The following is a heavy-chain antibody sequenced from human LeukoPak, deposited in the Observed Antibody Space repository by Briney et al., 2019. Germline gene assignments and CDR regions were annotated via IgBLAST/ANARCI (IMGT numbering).Heavy chain of an antibody. Sequence: ASVTVSCKASGYTFTSYGISWVRQAPGQGLEWMGWISAYNGNTNYAQKLQGRVTMTTDTSTSTAYMELRSLRSDDTAVYYCARDIGGSQGLRFYYYYGMDVWGQGTTVTVSS. J-gene: IGHJ6*02. D-gene: IGHD1-26*01. CDR3: ARDIGGSQGLRFYYYYGMDV. V-gene: IGHV1-18*01. CDR1: GYTFTSYG. CDR2: ISAYNGNT.